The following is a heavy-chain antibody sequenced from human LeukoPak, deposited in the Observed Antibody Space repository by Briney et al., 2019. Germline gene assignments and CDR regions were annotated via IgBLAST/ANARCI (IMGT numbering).Heavy chain of an antibody. Sequence: SETLSLTCTVSGGSISSYYWSWIRQPPGKGLEWIGYIYYSGSTNYNPSLKSRVTISVDTSKNQFSLKLSSVTAADTAVYYCARFSGYDGLWLDPWGQGTLVTVSS. CDR3: ARFSGYDGLWLDP. J-gene: IGHJ5*02. D-gene: IGHD5-12*01. CDR2: IYYSGST. CDR1: GGSISSYY. V-gene: IGHV4-59*01.